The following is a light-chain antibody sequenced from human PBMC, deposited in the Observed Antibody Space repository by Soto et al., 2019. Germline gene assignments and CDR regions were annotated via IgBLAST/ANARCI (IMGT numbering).Light chain of an antibody. CDR3: QQYGSSPVT. CDR2: DAS. Sequence: EIVLTQSPGTLSLSPGERATLSCMASQFIDRYLAWYRQIPGQAPRLLIYDASNRATGIPDRFSGSGSGTDFTLTISRLEPEDFAVYYCQQYGSSPVTCGQGTRLEIK. J-gene: IGKJ5*01. V-gene: IGKV3-20*01. CDR1: QFIDRY.